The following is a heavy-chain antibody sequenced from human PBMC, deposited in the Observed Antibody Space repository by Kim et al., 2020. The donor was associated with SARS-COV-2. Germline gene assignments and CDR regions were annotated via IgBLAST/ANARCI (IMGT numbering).Heavy chain of an antibody. CDR3: ARGRSSNYYDSSGYVDY. Sequence: SETLSLTCAVYGGSFSGYYWSWIRQPPGKGLEWIGEINHSGSTNYNPSLKSRVTISVDTSKNQFSLKLSSVTAADTAVYYCARGRSSNYYDSSGYVDYWGQGTLVTVSS. D-gene: IGHD3-22*01. V-gene: IGHV4-34*01. J-gene: IGHJ4*02. CDR1: GGSFSGYY. CDR2: INHSGST.